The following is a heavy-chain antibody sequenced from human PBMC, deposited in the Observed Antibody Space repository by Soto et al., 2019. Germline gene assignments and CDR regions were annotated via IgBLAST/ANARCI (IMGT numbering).Heavy chain of an antibody. CDR3: ARDCSHGVCYNYYYGMDV. Sequence: QVQLVQSGAEVKKPGSSVKVSCKASGGTFSSYAIRWVRQAPGQGLEWMGGIIPIFGTANYAQKFQGRVTITADESTSTAYMELSSLRSEDTAVYYCARDCSHGVCYNYYYGMDVWGQGTTVTVSS. V-gene: IGHV1-69*01. CDR2: IIPIFGTA. CDR1: GGTFSSYA. J-gene: IGHJ6*02. D-gene: IGHD2-8*01.